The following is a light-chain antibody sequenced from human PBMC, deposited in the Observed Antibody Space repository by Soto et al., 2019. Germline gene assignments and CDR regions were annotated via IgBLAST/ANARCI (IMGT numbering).Light chain of an antibody. CDR1: QSISDW. CDR3: QQYSTYPRT. V-gene: IGKV1-5*03. CDR2: KAS. Sequence: DIQMTQSPSTLSASVGDRVTITCRASQSISDWLAWYQQKPGKAPKVLIYKASRLESGVPSRFSGSGSGTEFTLTISSLQPDDFATYYCQQYSTYPRTFGQGTKVEIK. J-gene: IGKJ1*01.